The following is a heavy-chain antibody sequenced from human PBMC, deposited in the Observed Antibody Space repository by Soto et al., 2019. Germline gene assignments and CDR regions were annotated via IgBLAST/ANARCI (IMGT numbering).Heavy chain of an antibody. CDR3: AREGARTGTTRYYYYGMDV. CDR1: GYTFTGYY. CDR2: INPNSGGT. V-gene: IGHV1-2*02. Sequence: ASVKVSCKASGYTFTGYYMHWVRQAPGQGLDWMGWINPNSGGTNYAQKFQGRVTMTRDTSISTAYMELSRLRSDDTAVYYCAREGARTGTTRYYYYGMDVWGQGTTVTVSS. J-gene: IGHJ6*02. D-gene: IGHD1-7*01.